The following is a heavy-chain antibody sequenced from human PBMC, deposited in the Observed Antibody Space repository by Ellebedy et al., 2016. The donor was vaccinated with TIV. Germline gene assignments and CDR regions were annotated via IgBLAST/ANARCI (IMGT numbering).Heavy chain of an antibody. CDR3: ARGRCPGYCSSTSCYEGYGMDV. D-gene: IGHD2-2*01. V-gene: IGHV1-18*01. J-gene: IGHJ6*02. CDR2: ISAYNGNT. CDR1: GYTFTSYG. Sequence: AASVKVSCKASGYTFTSYGISWVRQAPGQGLEWMGWISAYNGNTNYAQKFQGRVTITADESTSTAYMELSSLRSEDTAVYYCARGRCPGYCSSTSCYEGYGMDVWGQGTTVTVSS.